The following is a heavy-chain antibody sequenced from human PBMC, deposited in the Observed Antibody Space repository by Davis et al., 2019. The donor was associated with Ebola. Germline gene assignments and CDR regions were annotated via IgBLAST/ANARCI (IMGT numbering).Heavy chain of an antibody. V-gene: IGHV4-39*01. CDR3: ARQQLEYNWFDP. D-gene: IGHD6-6*01. Sequence: PSETLSLTCTVSGGSISSSSYYWGWIRQPPGKGLEWIGSIYYSGSTYYNPSLKSRVTISVDTSKNQFSLKLSSVTAADTAVYYCARQQLEYNWFDPWGQGTLVTVSS. CDR2: IYYSGST. CDR1: GGSISSSSYY. J-gene: IGHJ5*02.